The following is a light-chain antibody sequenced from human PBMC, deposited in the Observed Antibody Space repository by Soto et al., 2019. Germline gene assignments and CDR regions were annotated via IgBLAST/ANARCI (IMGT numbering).Light chain of an antibody. Sequence: QSVLTQSPSASASLGASVKLTCTLSSGHSNYAIAWRQQQPEKGPRYLMKLNNDGSHSKGDGIPDRFSGSSSGAERYLTISSLQSEDESDYYCQTWDTGISVVFGGGTKVTVL. CDR3: QTWDTGISVV. CDR2: LNNDGSH. J-gene: IGLJ2*01. CDR1: SGHSNYA. V-gene: IGLV4-69*01.